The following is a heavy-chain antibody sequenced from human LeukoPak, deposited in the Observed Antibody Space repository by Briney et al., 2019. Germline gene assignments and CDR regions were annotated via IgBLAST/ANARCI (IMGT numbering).Heavy chain of an antibody. CDR1: GFTFSSYE. CDR3: AREGDYDSSGYGFDY. CDR2: ISNSGSTI. V-gene: IGHV3-48*03. J-gene: IGHJ4*02. Sequence: PGGSLRLSCAASGFTFSSYEMNWVRQAPGKGLEWVSYISNSGSTIYYADSAKGRFTISRDNAKNSLYLQMNSLRAEDTAVYYCAREGDYDSSGYGFDYWGQGTLVTVSS. D-gene: IGHD3-22*01.